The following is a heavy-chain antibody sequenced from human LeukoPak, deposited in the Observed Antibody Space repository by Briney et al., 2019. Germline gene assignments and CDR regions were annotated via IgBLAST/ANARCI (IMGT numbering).Heavy chain of an antibody. V-gene: IGHV1-2*05. D-gene: IGHD6-13*01. CDR2: ISPNSGVP. J-gene: IGHJ5*02. CDR3: AREVGYSTSWYGRFDP. CDR1: GYTFTVHY. Sequence: ASVKVSCKASGYTFTVHYIHWVRQAPGQGLEWLGRISPNSGVPNYAQKFHGRVTITRDTSVNRVYMELNGLTSHDTGAYYCAREVGYSTSWYGRFDPWGQGTVVTVSS.